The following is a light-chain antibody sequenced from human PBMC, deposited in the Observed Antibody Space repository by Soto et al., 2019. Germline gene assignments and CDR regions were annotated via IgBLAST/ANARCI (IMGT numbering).Light chain of an antibody. Sequence: EIVMTQSPATLSVSPGERATLPCRASQSVSSNLAWYQQKPGQAPRLLIYGASTRATGIPARFSGSGSGTEFNLTISSPQSEDFAVYYCQQYNNWPLTFGGGTKVEIK. CDR1: QSVSSN. V-gene: IGKV3-15*01. J-gene: IGKJ4*01. CDR2: GAS. CDR3: QQYNNWPLT.